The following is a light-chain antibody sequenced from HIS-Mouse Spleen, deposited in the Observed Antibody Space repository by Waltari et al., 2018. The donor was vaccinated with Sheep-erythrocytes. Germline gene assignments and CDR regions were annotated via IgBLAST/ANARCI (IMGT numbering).Light chain of an antibody. V-gene: IGKV3-11*01. CDR3: QQRSNWYT. Sequence: IALTQSAATLSFSPGEIATLPCRATQRVSTDLAWYQKKPGQAPRLLIYAASNRATGIPARFSGSGSGTDFTLTISSREPEDFAVYYCQQRSNWYTFGQGPKLEI. CDR1: QRVSTD. J-gene: IGKJ2*01. CDR2: AAS.